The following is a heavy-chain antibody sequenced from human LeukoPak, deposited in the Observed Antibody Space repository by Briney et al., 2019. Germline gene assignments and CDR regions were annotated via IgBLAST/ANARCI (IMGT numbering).Heavy chain of an antibody. CDR2: ISGRGGVT. CDR3: ARASYSNASPSNDY. CDR1: GFTFSSYA. J-gene: IGHJ4*02. V-gene: IGHV3-23*01. D-gene: IGHD4-11*01. Sequence: GGSLRLSSAASGFTFSSYAMSWVRQAPGKGLEWVSAISGRGGVTYYADSVKGRFTISRDNSKNTLYLQMNSLRAEDTAVYYCARASYSNASPSNDYWGQGTLVTVSS.